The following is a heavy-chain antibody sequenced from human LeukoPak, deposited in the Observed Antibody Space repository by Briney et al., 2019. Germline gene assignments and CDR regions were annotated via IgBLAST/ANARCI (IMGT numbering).Heavy chain of an antibody. V-gene: IGHV5-51*01. Sequence: GESLKISCKGSGYSFNTYWIGWVRQMPGKGLEWMGIIYPGDSDTKYSPSFQGQVTISADKSISTAYLQWSSLKASDTAMYYCARLYYDRAFDIWGQGTMVTVSS. D-gene: IGHD3-22*01. CDR3: ARLYYDRAFDI. CDR1: GYSFNTYW. CDR2: IYPGDSDT. J-gene: IGHJ3*02.